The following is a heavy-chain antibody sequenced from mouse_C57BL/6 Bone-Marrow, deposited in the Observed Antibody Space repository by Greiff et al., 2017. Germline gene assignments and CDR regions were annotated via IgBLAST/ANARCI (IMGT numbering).Heavy chain of an antibody. CDR2: ILPGSGST. J-gene: IGHJ3*01. CDR1: GYTFTGYW. Sequence: QVQLKQSGAELMKPGASVKLSCKATGYTFTGYWIEWVKQRPGHGLEWIGEILPGSGSTNYNEKFKGKATFTADTSSNTAYMQLSSLTTEDSAIYYCARCGNGHFHLRGRFAYWGQGTLVTVSA. D-gene: IGHD3-3*01. V-gene: IGHV1-9*01. CDR3: ARCGNGHFHLRGRFAY.